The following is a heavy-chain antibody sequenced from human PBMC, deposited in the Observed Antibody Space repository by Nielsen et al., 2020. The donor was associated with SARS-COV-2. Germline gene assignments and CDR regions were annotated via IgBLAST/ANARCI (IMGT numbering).Heavy chain of an antibody. V-gene: IGHV3-21*01. CDR3: VKGRVAAAGGASYYFDY. J-gene: IGHJ4*02. Sequence: GESLKISCAASGFTFSSYSMNWVRQAPGKGLEWVSSISSSSSYIYYADSVKGRFTISRDNSKNTLYLQMSSLRAEDTAVYYCVKGRVAAAGGASYYFDYWGQGTLVTVSS. CDR2: ISSSSSYI. CDR1: GFTFSSYS. D-gene: IGHD6-13*01.